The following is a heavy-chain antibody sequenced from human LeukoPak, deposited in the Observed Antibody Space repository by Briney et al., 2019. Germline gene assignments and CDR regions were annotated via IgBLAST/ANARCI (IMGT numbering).Heavy chain of an antibody. CDR3: ARLIYDSSGYYLLLTAFDI. CDR2: IYYSGST. J-gene: IGHJ3*02. V-gene: IGHV4-39*01. CDR1: GGSISSSSYY. D-gene: IGHD3-22*01. Sequence: TSETLSLTCTVSGGSISSSSYYWGWIRQPPGKGLEYIGSIYYSGSTYYNPSLKSRVTISVDTSKNQFSLKLSSVTAADTAVYYCARLIYDSSGYYLLLTAFDIWGQGTMVTVSS.